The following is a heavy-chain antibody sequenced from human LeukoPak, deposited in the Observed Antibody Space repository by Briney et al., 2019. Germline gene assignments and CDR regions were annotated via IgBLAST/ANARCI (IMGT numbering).Heavy chain of an antibody. V-gene: IGHV1-2*02. CDR1: GYTVTGYY. CDR3: ARVGATTLFDY. D-gene: IGHD1-26*01. CDR2: INPNSGGT. Sequence: GASVKVSCKASGYTVTGYYMHWVRQAPGQRLEWMGWINPNSGGTNYAQTFQGRVNMTRDTSISTAYMELSRLRSDDTAVYYCARVGATTLFDYWGQGTLVTVSS. J-gene: IGHJ4*02.